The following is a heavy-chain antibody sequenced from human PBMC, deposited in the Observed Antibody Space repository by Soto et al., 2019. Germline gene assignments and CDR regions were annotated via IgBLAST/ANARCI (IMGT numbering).Heavy chain of an antibody. CDR2: IYSGGST. CDR1: GGSISHYY. J-gene: IGHJ4*02. CDR3: ARGPWGFGDFSLDY. D-gene: IGHD3-10*01. Sequence: QVQLQESGPGLVKPSETLSLSCGVSGGSISHYYWSWIRQPAGKGLERIGRIYSGGSTNYNPSLESRVTMSVDTSKNQFALKLRSVTAADTGVYYCARGPWGFGDFSLDYWGQGTLVTVSS. V-gene: IGHV4-4*07.